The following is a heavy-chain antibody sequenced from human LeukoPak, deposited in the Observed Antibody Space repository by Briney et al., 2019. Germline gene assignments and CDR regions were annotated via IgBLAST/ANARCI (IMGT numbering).Heavy chain of an antibody. CDR3: ARDRSGYDLNWFDP. CDR1: GYTFTSYN. J-gene: IGHJ5*02. CDR2: INPNSGGT. Sequence: ASVKVSCKASGYTFTSYNVNWVRQAPGQGLEWMGWINPNSGGTNYAQKFQGRVTMTRDTSISTAYMELSRLRSDDTAVYYCARDRSGYDLNWFDPWGQGTLVTVSS. D-gene: IGHD5-12*01. V-gene: IGHV1-2*02.